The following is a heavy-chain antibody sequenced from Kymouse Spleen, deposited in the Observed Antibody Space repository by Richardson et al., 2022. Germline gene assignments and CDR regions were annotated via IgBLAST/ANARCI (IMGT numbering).Heavy chain of an antibody. CDR2: IYYSGST. CDR1: GGSISSSSYY. CDR3: ARRAFWSGYYSFDY. J-gene: IGHJ4*02. D-gene: IGHD3-3*01. V-gene: IGHV4-39*01. Sequence: QLQLQESGPGLVKPSETLSLTCTVSGGSISSSSYYWGWIRQPPGKGLEWIGSIYYSGSTYYNPSLKSRVTISVDTSKNQFSLKLSSVTAADTAVYYCARRAFWSGYYSFDYWGQGTLVTVSS.